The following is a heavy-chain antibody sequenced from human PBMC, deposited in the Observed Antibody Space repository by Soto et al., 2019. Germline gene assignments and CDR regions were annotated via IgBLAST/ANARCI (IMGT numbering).Heavy chain of an antibody. CDR3: ARDHSASGWGDCAFDI. J-gene: IGHJ3*02. CDR2: ISYDGSNK. CDR1: GFTFSDYA. D-gene: IGHD6-19*01. V-gene: IGHV3-30-3*01. Sequence: QVQLVECGGGVVQPGRSLRLSCAASGFTFSDYAMHWVRQAPGKGLEWLALISYDGSNKYYADAVKGRFTISRDNSKNTLYLQMTSLTAEDTAVYYCARDHSASGWGDCAFDIWGQGTLVTVSS.